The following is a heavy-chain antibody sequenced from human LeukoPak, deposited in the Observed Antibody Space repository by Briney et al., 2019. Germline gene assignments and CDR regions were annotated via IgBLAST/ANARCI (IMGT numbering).Heavy chain of an antibody. CDR3: ATRSELYSYYYMDV. D-gene: IGHD1-26*01. CDR1: GGSFSGYY. V-gene: IGHV4-34*01. Sequence: SETLSLTCAVYGGSFSGYYWSWIRQPPGKGLEWIGEINHSGSTNYNPSLKSRVTISADTSKNQFSLKLSSVTAADTAVYYCATRSELYSYYYMDVWGKGTTVTISS. J-gene: IGHJ6*03. CDR2: INHSGST.